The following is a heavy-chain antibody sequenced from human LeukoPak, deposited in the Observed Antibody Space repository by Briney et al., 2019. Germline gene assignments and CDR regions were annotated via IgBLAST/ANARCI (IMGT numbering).Heavy chain of an antibody. V-gene: IGHV4-59*08. CDR2: IYYSGST. Sequence: PSETLSLTCTVSGGYISSYYWSWIRQPPGKGLEWIGYIYYSGSTNYNPSLKSRVTISVDTSKNQFSLKLSSVTAADTAVYYCARAGYYDFWSGYYAFDYWGQGTLVTVSS. J-gene: IGHJ4*02. CDR3: ARAGYYDFWSGYYAFDY. D-gene: IGHD3-3*01. CDR1: GGYISSYY.